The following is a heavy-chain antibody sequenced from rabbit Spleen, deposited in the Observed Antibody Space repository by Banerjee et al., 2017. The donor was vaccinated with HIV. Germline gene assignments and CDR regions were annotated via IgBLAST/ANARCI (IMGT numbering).Heavy chain of an antibody. J-gene: IGHJ2*01. CDR3: ARNYVNAFDP. D-gene: IGHD1-1*01. CDR2: IDTNDGDT. Sequence: QSLEESGGDLVKPGASLTLTCTASGLDFSNKAVMCWVRQAPGKGLEWIACIDTNDGDTDYANWPKGRFTISKTSSTTVTLQMTSLTAADTATYFCARNYVNAFDPWGPGTLVTVS. CDR1: GLDFSNKAV. V-gene: IGHV1S40*01.